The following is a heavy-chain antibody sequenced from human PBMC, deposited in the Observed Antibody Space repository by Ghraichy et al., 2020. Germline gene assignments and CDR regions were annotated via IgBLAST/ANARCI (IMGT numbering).Heavy chain of an antibody. Sequence: GGSLRLSCAGSGFKFSSYGMNWVRQAPGKGLEWVSFISTSSLYKYYKDSVKGRFTISRDNAKNTLFLELNSLRAEDTAVYFCARGGDSKIDGGYYRDVWGKATTVSLSS. CDR1: GFKFSSYG. J-gene: IGHJ6*03. D-gene: IGHD3-10*01. CDR2: ISTSSLYK. CDR3: ARGGDSKIDGGYYRDV. V-gene: IGHV3-21*01.